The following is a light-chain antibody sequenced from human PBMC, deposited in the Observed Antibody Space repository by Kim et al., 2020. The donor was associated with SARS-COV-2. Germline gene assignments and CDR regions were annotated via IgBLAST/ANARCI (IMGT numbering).Light chain of an antibody. CDR2: YDS. CDR1: KIGSKS. J-gene: IGLJ3*02. V-gene: IGLV3-21*04. Sequence: SYELTQPPSVSVAPGKTARITCGGNKIGSKSVHWYQQKPGQAPVLVIYYDSDRPSGIPERFSGSNSGNTATLTISRVEAGDEADYYCQVWDSSSDHPVFGGGTKLTVL. CDR3: QVWDSSSDHPV.